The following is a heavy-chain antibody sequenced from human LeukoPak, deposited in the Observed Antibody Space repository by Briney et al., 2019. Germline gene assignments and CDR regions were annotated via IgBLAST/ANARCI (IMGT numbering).Heavy chain of an antibody. CDR2: IYYSGST. Sequence: SETLSLTCTVSGGSISSSSYYWGWIRQPPGKGLEWIGRIYYSGSTYYNPSLKSRVTISVDTSKNQFSLKLSSVTAADTAVYYCAREVGGYRYGYRPTELSWYFDLWGRGTLVTVSP. CDR3: AREVGGYRYGYRPTELSWYFDL. V-gene: IGHV4-39*07. CDR1: GGSISSSSYY. J-gene: IGHJ2*01. D-gene: IGHD5-18*01.